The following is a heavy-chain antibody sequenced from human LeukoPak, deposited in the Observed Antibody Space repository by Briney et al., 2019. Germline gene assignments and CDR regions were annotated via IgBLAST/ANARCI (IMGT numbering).Heavy chain of an antibody. V-gene: IGHV3-66*01. CDR3: AGRGSFHYFDY. D-gene: IGHD1-26*01. Sequence: EGSLRLSCAASGFTVSSNYMSWVRQAPGKGLEWVSVIYSGGSTYYADSVKGRFTISRDNSKNTLYLQMNSLRAEDTAVYYCAGRGSFHYFDYWGQGTLSPSPQ. CDR1: GFTVSSNY. J-gene: IGHJ4*02. CDR2: IYSGGST.